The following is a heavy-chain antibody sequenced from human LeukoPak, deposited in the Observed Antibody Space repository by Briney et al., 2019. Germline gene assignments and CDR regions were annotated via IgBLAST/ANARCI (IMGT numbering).Heavy chain of an antibody. J-gene: IGHJ5*02. D-gene: IGHD2-2*02. CDR2: ISAYNGNT. V-gene: IGHV1-18*01. CDR1: GYTFTSYG. Sequence: ASVKVSCKASGYTFTSYGISWVRQAPGQGLEWMGWISAYNGNTNYAQKLQGRVTMTTDTSTSTAYMELRSLRSDDTAVYYCARDPRYCSSTSCYTSGPWFDPWGQGTLVTVSS. CDR3: ARDPRYCSSTSCYTSGPWFDP.